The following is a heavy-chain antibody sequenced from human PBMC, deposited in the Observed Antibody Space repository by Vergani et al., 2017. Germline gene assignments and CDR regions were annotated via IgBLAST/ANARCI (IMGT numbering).Heavy chain of an antibody. D-gene: IGHD3-3*01. CDR2: VYTSGMT. V-gene: IGHV4-61*02. CDR1: GGSINTGAYY. J-gene: IGHJ3*02. CDR3: ASSVLRFLDPDAFDI. Sequence: QVQLQESGPRLVRPSQTLSLTCTVSGGSINTGAYYWSWIRQPAGKSLEWIGRVYTSGMTNYNPSLKSRVTILVDRSKSQLSLKLTSVTAGDTAVYFCASSVLRFLDPDAFDIWGQGTMVTVSS.